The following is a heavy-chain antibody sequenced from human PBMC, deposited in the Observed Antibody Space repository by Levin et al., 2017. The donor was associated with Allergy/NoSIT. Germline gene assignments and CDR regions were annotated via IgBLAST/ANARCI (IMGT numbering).Heavy chain of an antibody. CDR1: GGSISPYY. CDR3: ARGERLGPDY. D-gene: IGHD3-16*01. CDR2: IFHSGVA. J-gene: IGHJ4*02. V-gene: IGHV4-59*01. Sequence: SQTLSLPCPVSGGSISPYYWSWIRQPPGMGLEWIAYIFHSGVANYNPSLKSRLTVSMDMSKSQFSLHLSSVTAADTAVYYCARGERLGPDYWGQGTLVTVSS.